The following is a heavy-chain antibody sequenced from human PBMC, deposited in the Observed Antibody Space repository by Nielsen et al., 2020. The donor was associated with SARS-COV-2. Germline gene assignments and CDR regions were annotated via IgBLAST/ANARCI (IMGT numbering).Heavy chain of an antibody. V-gene: IGHV1-2*06. J-gene: IGHJ4*02. Sequence: WARQAPGQGLEWMGRINPNSGGTNYAQKFQGRVTITRDTSASTAYMELSSLRSEDTAVYYCARGDLYGGFDYWGQGTLVTVSS. CDR3: ARGDLYGGFDY. CDR2: INPNSGGT. D-gene: IGHD2-8*01.